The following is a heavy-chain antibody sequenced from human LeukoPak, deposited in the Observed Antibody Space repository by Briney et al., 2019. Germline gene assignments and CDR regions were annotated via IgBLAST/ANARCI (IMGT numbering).Heavy chain of an antibody. CDR3: ARDNCSGGSCYSRLVPSYGMDV. Sequence: SETLSLTCTVSGGSISSYYWSWIRQPPGKGLEWIGYIYYSGSTNYNPSLKSRVTISVDTSKNQFSLKLSSVTAADTAVYYCARDNCSGGSCYSRLVPSYGMDVWGQGTTVTVSS. D-gene: IGHD2-15*01. J-gene: IGHJ6*02. CDR2: IYYSGST. V-gene: IGHV4-59*01. CDR1: GGSISSYY.